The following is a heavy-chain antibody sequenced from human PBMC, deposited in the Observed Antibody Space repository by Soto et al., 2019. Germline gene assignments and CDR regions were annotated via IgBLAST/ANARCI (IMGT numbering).Heavy chain of an antibody. J-gene: IGHJ4*02. V-gene: IGHV3-48*02. CDR3: ARDPGGSGYGDYFFDY. CDR2: ISSSSSTI. Sequence: GGSLRLSCAASGFTFSSYSMNWVRQAPGKGLEWVSYISSSSSTIYYADSVKGRFTISRDNAKNSLYLQMNSLRDEDTAVYYCARDPGGSGYGDYFFDYWGQGTLVTVSS. D-gene: IGHD4-17*01. CDR1: GFTFSSYS.